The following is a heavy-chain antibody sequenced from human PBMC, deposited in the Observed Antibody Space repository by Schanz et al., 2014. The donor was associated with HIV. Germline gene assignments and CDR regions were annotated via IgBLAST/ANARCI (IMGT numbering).Heavy chain of an antibody. CDR2: INHSENT. J-gene: IGHJ4*02. Sequence: QVQLQQWGAGLLKPSETLSLTCAVYGESLSGYYWTWIRQPPKKGLEWIGAINHSENTNYNPSLNSRVTISLDKSKNQFSLKLTSVTAADTAVYYCSRGAGGGDYYDSSDYPYCLDYWGQGTQVTVSS. CDR3: SRGAGGGDYYDSSDYPYCLDY. D-gene: IGHD3-22*01. CDR1: GESLSGYY. V-gene: IGHV4-34*02.